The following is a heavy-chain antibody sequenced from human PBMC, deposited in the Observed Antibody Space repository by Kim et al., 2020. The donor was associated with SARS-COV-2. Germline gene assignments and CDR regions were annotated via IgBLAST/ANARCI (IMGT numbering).Heavy chain of an antibody. V-gene: IGHV3-9*01. J-gene: IGHJ3*02. D-gene: IGHD6-6*01. CDR2: LSWNSGLI. CDR3: AKDLVSSSFRAFHI. CDR1: GFTFGDFA. Sequence: GGSLRLSCAASGFTFGDFAMHWVRQVPGKGLEWVSGLSWNSGLIGYADSVKGRFTISRHNAENSLYLQMNSLRAEDTAFYYCAKDLVSSSFRAFHIWGQGTMVTVSS.